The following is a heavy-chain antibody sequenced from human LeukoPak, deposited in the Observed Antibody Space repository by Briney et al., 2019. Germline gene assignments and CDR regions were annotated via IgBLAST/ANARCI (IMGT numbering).Heavy chain of an antibody. CDR3: AKAASSSWPSYYYGMDV. V-gene: IGHV3-23*01. Sequence: GGSLRLSCAASGFIFSSYSMSWVRQAPGKGLEWVSVITGSGGNTYYADSVKGRFTISKDNSKNTVCLQMSSLRVDDTAVYYCAKAASSSWPSYYYGMDVWGQGTTVTVSS. CDR1: GFIFSSYS. CDR2: ITGSGGNT. J-gene: IGHJ6*02. D-gene: IGHD6-13*01.